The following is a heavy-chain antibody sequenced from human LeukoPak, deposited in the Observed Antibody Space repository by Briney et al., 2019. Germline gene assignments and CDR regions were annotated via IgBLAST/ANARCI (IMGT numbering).Heavy chain of an antibody. V-gene: IGHV1-69*06. CDR2: IIPIFGTA. J-gene: IGHJ5*02. Sequence: ASVKVSCKASGGTFSSYAISWVRQAPGQGLEWMGGIIPIFGTANYAQKFQGRVTITADKSTSTAYMELSSLRSEDTAVYYCARGYCSGGSCYYRYWFDPWGQGTLVTVSS. D-gene: IGHD2-15*01. CDR1: GGTFSSYA. CDR3: ARGYCSGGSCYYRYWFDP.